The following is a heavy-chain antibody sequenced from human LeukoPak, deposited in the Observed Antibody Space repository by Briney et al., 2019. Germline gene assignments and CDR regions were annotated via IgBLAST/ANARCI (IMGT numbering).Heavy chain of an antibody. Sequence: PSETLSLTCAVYGGSLSGYYWSWIRQPPGKGLEWIGEINHSGSTNYNPSLKSRVTISVDTSKNQFSLKLSSVTAADTAVYYCARGLRSSSWYHNEYYYYYMDVWGKGTTVTVSS. V-gene: IGHV4-34*01. CDR3: ARGLRSSSWYHNEYYYYYMDV. D-gene: IGHD6-13*01. CDR2: INHSGST. J-gene: IGHJ6*03. CDR1: GGSLSGYY.